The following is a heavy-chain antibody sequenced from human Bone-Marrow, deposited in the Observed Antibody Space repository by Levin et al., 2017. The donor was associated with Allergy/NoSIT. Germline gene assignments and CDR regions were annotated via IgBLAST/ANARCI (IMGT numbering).Heavy chain of an antibody. Sequence: ASVKVSCKASGYTFSSYGISWVRQAPGQGLEWVGRISNYQRITNYADKFQGRVTITTDTSTSTTYMELRSLKSDDTAIYYCTRDLVLDGFDIWGLGTMVTVSS. CDR1: GYTFSSYG. CDR3: TRDLVLDGFDI. D-gene: IGHD3-10*01. CDR2: ISNYQRIT. V-gene: IGHV1-18*01. J-gene: IGHJ3*02.